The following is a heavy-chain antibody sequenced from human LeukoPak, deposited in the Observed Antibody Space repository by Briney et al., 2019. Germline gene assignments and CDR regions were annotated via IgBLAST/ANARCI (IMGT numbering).Heavy chain of an antibody. V-gene: IGHV1-2*02. CDR3: ARERFPPSRWLVQYFQH. CDR2: INPNSGGT. CDR1: GYTFTGYY. D-gene: IGHD6-19*01. Sequence: ASVKVSCKASGYTFTGYYMHWVRQAPGQGLEWMGWINPNSGGTNYAQKFQGRVIMARDTSISTAYMELSRLRSDDTAVYYCARERFPPSRWLVQYFQHWGQGTLVTVSS. J-gene: IGHJ1*01.